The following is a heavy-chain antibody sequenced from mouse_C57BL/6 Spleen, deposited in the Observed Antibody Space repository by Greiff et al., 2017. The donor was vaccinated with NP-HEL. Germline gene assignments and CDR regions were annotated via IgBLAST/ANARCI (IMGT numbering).Heavy chain of an antibody. CDR3: ARAAQATSDAMDY. D-gene: IGHD3-2*02. CDR1: GFTFSSYG. Sequence: EVQGVESGGDLVKPGGSLKLSCAASGFTFSSYGMSWVRQTPDKRLEWVATISSGGSYTYYPDSVKGRFTISRDNAKNTLYLQLSSLKSEDTAMYYCARAAQATSDAMDYWGQGTSVTVSS. J-gene: IGHJ4*01. V-gene: IGHV5-6*01. CDR2: ISSGGSYT.